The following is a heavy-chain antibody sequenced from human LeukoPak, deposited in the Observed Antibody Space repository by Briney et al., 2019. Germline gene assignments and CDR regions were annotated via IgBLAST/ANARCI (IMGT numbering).Heavy chain of an antibody. D-gene: IGHD6-13*01. J-gene: IGHJ4*02. Sequence: ASVKVSCKASGYTFTSYGISWVRQAPGQGLEWMGWISAYNGNTNYAQKLQGRVTMTTDTSTSTAYMELRSLRSDDTAVYYCASSVGSIWYYSLNYWGQGTLVTVSS. CDR1: GYTFTSYG. CDR2: ISAYNGNT. V-gene: IGHV1-18*01. CDR3: ASSVGSIWYYSLNY.